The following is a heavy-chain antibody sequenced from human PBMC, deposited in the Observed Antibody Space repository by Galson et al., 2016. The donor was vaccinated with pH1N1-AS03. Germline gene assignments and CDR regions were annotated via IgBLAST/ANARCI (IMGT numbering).Heavy chain of an antibody. J-gene: IGHJ4*02. CDR3: AREPWGSTQGEY. Sequence: SLRLSCAASGFTVSSNYMSWVRQAPGKGLEWVSVIYGGGDTFYADSVKGRFTISRDSSKNTVYLQMNSLRVESTAVYYCAREPWGSTQGEYWGQGTLVTVSS. CDR2: IYGGGDT. D-gene: IGHD3-16*01. V-gene: IGHV3-53*01. CDR1: GFTVSSNY.